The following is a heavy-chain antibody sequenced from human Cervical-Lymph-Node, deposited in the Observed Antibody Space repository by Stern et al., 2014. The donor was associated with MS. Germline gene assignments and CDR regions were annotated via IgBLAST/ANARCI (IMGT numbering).Heavy chain of an antibody. CDR2: IYWDDDK. CDR1: GFLLNTLGEG. J-gene: IGHJ4*02. Sequence: QVTLRESGPSLVRPTQSLTLTCTFSGFLLNTLGEGVGWIRQPPGQALEWLALIYWDDDKRYSPSLKSRLTIRKDTSKNHVVLTMTNMDPVDTATYYCAHSRVEMLRGVPFDYWGQGNLVTVSS. D-gene: IGHD3-10*01. V-gene: IGHV2-5*02. CDR3: AHSRVEMLRGVPFDY.